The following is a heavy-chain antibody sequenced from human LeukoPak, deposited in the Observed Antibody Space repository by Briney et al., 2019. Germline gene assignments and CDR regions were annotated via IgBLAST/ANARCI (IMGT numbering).Heavy chain of an antibody. D-gene: IGHD2-15*01. Sequence: GGSLRLSCAASGFTFSGSAMHWVRQASGKGLEWVGRIRSKANSYATAYAASVKGRFTISRDDSKNTAYLQMNSLKTEDTAVYYCTTPGYCSGGSCYQQYFQHWGQGTLVTVSS. V-gene: IGHV3-73*01. CDR2: IRSKANSYAT. J-gene: IGHJ1*01. CDR3: TTPGYCSGGSCYQQYFQH. CDR1: GFTFSGSA.